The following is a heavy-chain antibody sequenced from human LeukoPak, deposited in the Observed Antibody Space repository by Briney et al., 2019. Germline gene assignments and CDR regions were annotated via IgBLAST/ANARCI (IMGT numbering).Heavy chain of an antibody. CDR1: GYTFTSYD. J-gene: IGHJ4*02. D-gene: IGHD2-2*01. CDR3: ARAIPAALQPFDY. V-gene: IGHV1-46*01. CDR2: INPSGGST. Sequence: ASVKVSCKASGYTFTSYDINWVRQAPGQGLEWMGIINPSGGSTSYAQKFQGRVTMTRDTSTSTVYMELSSLRSEDTAVYYCARAIPAALQPFDYWGQGTLVTVSS.